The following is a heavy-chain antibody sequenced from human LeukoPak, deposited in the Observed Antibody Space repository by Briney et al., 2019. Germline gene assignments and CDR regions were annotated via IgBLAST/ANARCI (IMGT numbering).Heavy chain of an antibody. D-gene: IGHD6-19*01. CDR2: ISGYNGNT. CDR3: ARDDPQWREHDY. V-gene: IGHV1-18*01. Sequence: ASVTVSYKASGYTFTNYGISWVRQAPGQGLEGMGWISGYNGNTNFAQKLQGRVTITTDTSTSIAYMELRSLRSDDTAVYYCARDDPQWREHDYWGQGTLVTVSS. CDR1: GYTFTNYG. J-gene: IGHJ4*02.